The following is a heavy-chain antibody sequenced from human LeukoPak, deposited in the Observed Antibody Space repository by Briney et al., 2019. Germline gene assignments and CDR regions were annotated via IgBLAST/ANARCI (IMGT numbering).Heavy chain of an antibody. V-gene: IGHV1-2*06. CDR2: INPNSGDT. D-gene: IGHD2-8*01. CDR3: ARSDGVCFTDYYMDV. CDR1: GYTFSGSY. J-gene: IGHJ6*03. Sequence: ASAKVSCKASGYTFSGSYIHWVRQAPGQGLEWLGRINPNSGDTNYAQNLHGRVTMTRDTSITTAYMELNSLTSDDTAVYFCARSDGVCFTDYYMDVWGKGTTVTVSS.